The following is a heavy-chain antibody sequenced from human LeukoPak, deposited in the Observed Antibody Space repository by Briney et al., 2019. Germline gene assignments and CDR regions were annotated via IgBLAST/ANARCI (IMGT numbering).Heavy chain of an antibody. V-gene: IGHV4-59*01. CDR2: IYYSGST. CDR1: GGSISSYY. D-gene: IGHD5-18*01. Sequence: SETLSLTCTVSGGSISSYYWSWIRQPPGKGLEWIGYIYYSGSTNYNPSLKSRVTTSVDTSKNQFSLKLSSVTAADTAVYYCARARYSYGPWYFDYWGQGTLVTVSS. CDR3: ARARYSYGPWYFDY. J-gene: IGHJ4*02.